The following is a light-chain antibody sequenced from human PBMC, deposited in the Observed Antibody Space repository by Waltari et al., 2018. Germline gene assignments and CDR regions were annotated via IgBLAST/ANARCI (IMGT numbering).Light chain of an antibody. CDR2: RNN. CDR1: SINIGTNH. V-gene: IGLV1-47*01. CDR3: AAWDDSLSGFWV. J-gene: IGLJ3*02. Sequence: QSVLTQPPSASGTPGQRVTISCSGNSINIGTNHVYWYQQLPGTAPKLLIFRNNQRPSGVPDRFSGSRSGTSASLAISGLRSDDEADYYCAAWDDSLSGFWVFGGGTKLTVL.